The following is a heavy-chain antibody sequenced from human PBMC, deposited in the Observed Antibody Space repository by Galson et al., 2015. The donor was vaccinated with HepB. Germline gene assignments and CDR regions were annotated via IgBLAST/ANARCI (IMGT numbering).Heavy chain of an antibody. CDR1: NGSFNGYN. Sequence: ETLSLTCAVYNGSFNGYNWNWIRQPPGKGLEWVGEIRHSGSTNYNPSLKSRVSISVDTSKNQFSLNLNCVTAADTAVYYCARRARGKSLYQLARRQSYYYYIDVWGKGTTVTVSS. V-gene: IGHV4-34*01. D-gene: IGHD2-2*01. CDR3: ARRARGKSLYQLARRQSYYYYIDV. J-gene: IGHJ6*03. CDR2: IRHSGST.